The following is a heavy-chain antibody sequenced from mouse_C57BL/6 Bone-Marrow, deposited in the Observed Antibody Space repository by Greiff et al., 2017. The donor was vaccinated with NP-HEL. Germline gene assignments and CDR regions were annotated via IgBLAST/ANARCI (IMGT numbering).Heavy chain of an antibody. CDR1: GYTFTSYW. CDR2: IHPNSGST. CDR3: VLYDGYFLYAMDY. D-gene: IGHD2-3*01. J-gene: IGHJ4*01. V-gene: IGHV1-64*01. Sequence: QVQLKQPGAELVKPGASVKLSCKASGYTFTSYWMHWVKQRPGQGLEWIGMIHPNSGSTNYNEKFKSKATLTVDKSSSTAYMQLSSLTSEDSAAYDCVLYDGYFLYAMDYWGQGTSVTVSS.